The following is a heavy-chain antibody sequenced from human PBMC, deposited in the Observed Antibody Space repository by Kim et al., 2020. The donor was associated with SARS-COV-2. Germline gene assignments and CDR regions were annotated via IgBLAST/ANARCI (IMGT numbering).Heavy chain of an antibody. J-gene: IGHJ6*02. D-gene: IGHD2-15*01. CDR3: ARDKGTGYCSGGSCNRYHYYYGMDV. V-gene: IGHV3-11*01. CDR2: ISSSGSTI. Sequence: GGSLRLSCAASGFTFRDYYMSWIRQAPGKGLEWVSYISSSGSTIYYADSVKGRFTISRDNAKNSLYLQMNSLRAEDMAVYYCARDKGTGYCSGGSCNRYHYYYGMDVWGQGTTVTVSS. CDR1: GFTFRDYY.